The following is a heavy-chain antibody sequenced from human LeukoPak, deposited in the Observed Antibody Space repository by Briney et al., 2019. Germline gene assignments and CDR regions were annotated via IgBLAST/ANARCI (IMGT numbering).Heavy chain of an antibody. D-gene: IGHD1-26*01. V-gene: IGHV1-2*02. J-gene: IGHJ3*02. CDR3: ARDSVGADDSFDI. Sequence: ASVKVSCKASGYTPTVYYIHWVRQSPRQGLEWMGWIIPHSGDTYYADKFQGRVTMTRDASISAAYMGLSSLRSDDTAVYYCARDSVGADDSFDIWGQGTKLTVSS. CDR1: GYTPTVYY. CDR2: IIPHSGDT.